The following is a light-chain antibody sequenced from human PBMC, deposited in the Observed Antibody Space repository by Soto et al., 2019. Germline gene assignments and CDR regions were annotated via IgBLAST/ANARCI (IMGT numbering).Light chain of an antibody. CDR2: LGS. CDR1: RSLLSSNGYNY. V-gene: IGKV2-28*01. CDR3: MQALQLPPT. Sequence: DVVMTQSPLSLPVTPGEPASISCRSSRSLLSSNGYNYLNWYLQKPGQSPQLLIYLGSNRASGVPDRFSGSGSGTDFTLTISRVEAEDVGVYYCMQALQLPPTFGPGTKVDIK. J-gene: IGKJ1*01.